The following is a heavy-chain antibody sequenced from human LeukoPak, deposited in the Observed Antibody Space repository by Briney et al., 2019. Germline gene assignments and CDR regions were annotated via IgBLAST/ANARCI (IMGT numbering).Heavy chain of an antibody. V-gene: IGHV3-23*01. D-gene: IGHD3-22*01. CDR3: AKETRETRLANYFYDSSGYSNIDS. J-gene: IGHJ4*02. Sequence: GGSLRLSCTASGSPFSAYAMSWVRLAPGKGLDWVSGINVGGDRTYYADSVKGRFTISRDNSRNTLYLQMSGLRADDTAVYYCAKETRETRLANYFYDSSGYSNIDSWGQGTLVIVSA. CDR1: GSPFSAYA. CDR2: INVGGDRT.